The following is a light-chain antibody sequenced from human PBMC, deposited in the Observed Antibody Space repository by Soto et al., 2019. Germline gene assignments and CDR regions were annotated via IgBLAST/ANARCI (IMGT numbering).Light chain of an antibody. J-gene: IGKJ1*01. V-gene: IGKV1-5*03. CDR1: QTISDW. CDR3: LQYETYWT. CDR2: KAS. Sequence: DIQMTQSPSTLSGSIGDRVTITCRASQTISDWLAWHQQKPGKAPKLLIYKASSLESGVPSRFSGSGSGTEFTLTISSLQPDDFATYYCLQYETYWTFGQGTKVDIK.